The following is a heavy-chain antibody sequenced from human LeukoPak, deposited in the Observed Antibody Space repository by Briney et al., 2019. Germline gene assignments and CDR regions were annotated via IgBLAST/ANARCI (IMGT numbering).Heavy chain of an antibody. CDR2: INPNSGGT. CDR1: GYTFTGYY. J-gene: IGHJ4*02. Sequence: ASVKVSCKASGYTFTGYYMHWVRQAPGQGLEWMGWINPNSGGTNYAQKFQGRVTMTRDTSISTAYMELSRLRSDDTAVYYCASDPSYDSSGYYDNWGQGTLVTFSS. CDR3: ASDPSYDSSGYYDN. V-gene: IGHV1-2*02. D-gene: IGHD3-22*01.